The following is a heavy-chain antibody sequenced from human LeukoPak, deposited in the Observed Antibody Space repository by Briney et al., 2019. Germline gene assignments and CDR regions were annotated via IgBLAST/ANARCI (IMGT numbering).Heavy chain of an antibody. J-gene: IGHJ6*02. CDR3: ASGTYDSSGFYYYYGMDV. V-gene: IGHV4-30-4*01. Sequence: PSETLSLTCTVSGGSISSGDYYWSWIRQPPGKGLEWIGYIYYSGSTYYNPSLKSRVTISVDTSKNQFSLKLSSVTAADTAVYYCASGTYDSSGFYYYYGMDVWGQGTTVTVSS. CDR1: GGSISSGDYY. D-gene: IGHD3-22*01. CDR2: IYYSGST.